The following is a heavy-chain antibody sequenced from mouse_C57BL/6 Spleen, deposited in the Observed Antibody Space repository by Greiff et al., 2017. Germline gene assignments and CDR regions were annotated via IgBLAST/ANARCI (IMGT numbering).Heavy chain of an antibody. CDR1: GFSLTSYA. D-gene: IGHD1-1*01. CDR2: IWTGGGT. J-gene: IGHJ4*01. Sequence: VQLQESGPGLVAPSQSLSITCTASGFSLTSYAISWVRQPPGKGLEWLGVIWTGGGTNYYSALKSRLSTNKDNPKSQVFLKMTSLQTDDTARYYCARNPRNYCGSSGFYAMDYWGQGTSVTVSS. CDR3: ARNPRNYCGSSGFYAMDY. V-gene: IGHV2-9-1*01.